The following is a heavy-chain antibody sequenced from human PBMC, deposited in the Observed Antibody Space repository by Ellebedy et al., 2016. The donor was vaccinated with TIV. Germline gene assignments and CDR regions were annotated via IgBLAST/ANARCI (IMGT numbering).Heavy chain of an antibody. CDR2: IWYDGSNK. J-gene: IGHJ1*01. CDR3: AKDLRGLLQH. D-gene: IGHD2-15*01. V-gene: IGHV3-33*06. CDR1: GFTFSSYA. Sequence: GGSLRLSCAASGFTFSSYAMSWVRQAPGKGLEWVAVIWYDGSNKYYADSVKGRFTISRDNSKNTLYLQMNSLRAEDTAVYYCAKDLRGLLQHWGQGTLVTVSS.